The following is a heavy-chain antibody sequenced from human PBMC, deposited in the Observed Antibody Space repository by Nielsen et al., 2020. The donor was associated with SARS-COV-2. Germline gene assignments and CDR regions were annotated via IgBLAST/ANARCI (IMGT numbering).Heavy chain of an antibody. CDR1: GGSFRTGGFH. Sequence: SETLSLTCTVSGGSFRTGGFHWNWIRQHPGKGLEWIGYIYDSGNAYYNPSLKSRVTLSMDKSKRQFSLRLTSVSAADTAVYFCARGNLVVVPSPLLGLGPIFFYFSLDVWGKGTTVIVSS. CDR2: IYDSGNA. CDR3: ARGNLVVVPSPLLGLGPIFFYFSLDV. D-gene: IGHD2-2*02. V-gene: IGHV4-31*03. J-gene: IGHJ6*03.